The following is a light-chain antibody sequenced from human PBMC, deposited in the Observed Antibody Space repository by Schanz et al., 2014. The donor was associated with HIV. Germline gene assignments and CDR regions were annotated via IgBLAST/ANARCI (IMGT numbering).Light chain of an antibody. V-gene: IGKV3-20*01. Sequence: DILMTQSPATLSVSPGERATLSCRASQSVSSSYLSWYQQKPGQAPRLLIYGASTRATGIPARFSGSGSGTDFTLTISRLEPEDFAVYYCQQYGSSPITFGQGTRLEIK. CDR1: QSVSSSY. J-gene: IGKJ5*01. CDR2: GAS. CDR3: QQYGSSPIT.